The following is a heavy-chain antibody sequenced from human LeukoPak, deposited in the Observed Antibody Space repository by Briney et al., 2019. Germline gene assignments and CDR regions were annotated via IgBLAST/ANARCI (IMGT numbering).Heavy chain of an antibody. Sequence: SETLSLTCTVSGGSISSYYWSWIRQPAGKGLEWIGRIYTSGSTNYNPSLKSRVTMSVDTSKNQFSLKLSSVTAADTAVYYCARVPTVVTPGAFDIWGQGTMVTVSS. CDR2: IYTSGST. V-gene: IGHV4-4*07. CDR3: ARVPTVVTPGAFDI. D-gene: IGHD4-23*01. J-gene: IGHJ3*02. CDR1: GGSISSYY.